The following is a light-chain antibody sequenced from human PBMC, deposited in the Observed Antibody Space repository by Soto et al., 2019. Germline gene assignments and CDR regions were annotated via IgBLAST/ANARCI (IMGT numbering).Light chain of an antibody. CDR2: AAS. J-gene: IGKJ5*01. Sequence: DIQLTQSPSSVSSSVGDRVPITYRASQDISTWLAWYQQKPDKAPNLLNLAASHLQSGVPSRFSGSASGTVFTLTIDSLQPEDLAMYYCQQANSFPVTFGQGTRLEI. V-gene: IGKV1-12*01. CDR3: QQANSFPVT. CDR1: QDISTW.